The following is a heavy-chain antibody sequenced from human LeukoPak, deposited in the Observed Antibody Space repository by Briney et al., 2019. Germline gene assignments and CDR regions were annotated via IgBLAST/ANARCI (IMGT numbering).Heavy chain of an antibody. Sequence: PSETLSLTCAVYGGSFSGYYWNWIRQPPGKGLEWIGEINHSGGTKYNPSLKSRVTISVDTSKNQFSLILSSVTAADTAVYYCARGQFQRDYWGQGTLVTVSS. CDR3: ARGQFQRDY. J-gene: IGHJ4*02. CDR1: GGSFSGYY. CDR2: INHSGGT. V-gene: IGHV4-34*01. D-gene: IGHD5-24*01.